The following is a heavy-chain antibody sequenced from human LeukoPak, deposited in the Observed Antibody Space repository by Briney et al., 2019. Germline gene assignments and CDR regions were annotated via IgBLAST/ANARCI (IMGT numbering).Heavy chain of an antibody. Sequence: GGSLRLSCSASGFTLDDYAMHWVRQAPGKGLEWVSGISWNRGSIGYADSVKGRFTISRDNAKNSLYLQMNSLRAEDTAVYYCARGGPYYYDSSGLDAFDIWGQGTMVTVSS. J-gene: IGHJ3*02. CDR3: ARGGPYYYDSSGLDAFDI. CDR2: ISWNRGSI. CDR1: GFTLDDYA. V-gene: IGHV3-9*01. D-gene: IGHD3-22*01.